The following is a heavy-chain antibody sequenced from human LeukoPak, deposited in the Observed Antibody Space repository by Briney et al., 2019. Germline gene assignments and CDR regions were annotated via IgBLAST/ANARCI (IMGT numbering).Heavy chain of an antibody. Sequence: GASVKVSCKASGYTFTGYYMHWVRQAPGQGLEWMGWINPNSGGTNYAQKFQGRVTMTRDTSISTAYMELSRLRSDDTAVYYCARDGSSAYYYYYYVDVWGKGTTVTVSS. CDR1: GYTFTGYY. CDR3: ARDGSSAYYYYYYVDV. V-gene: IGHV1-2*02. J-gene: IGHJ6*03. D-gene: IGHD6-6*01. CDR2: INPNSGGT.